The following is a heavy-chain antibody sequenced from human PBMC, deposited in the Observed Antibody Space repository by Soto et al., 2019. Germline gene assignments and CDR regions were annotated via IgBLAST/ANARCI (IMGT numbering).Heavy chain of an antibody. CDR2: MNPNSGNT. J-gene: IGHJ6*03. CDR3: ARVPIAVADPYYYYYYYMDV. CDR1: GYTFTSYD. Sequence: ASVKVSCKASGYTFTSYDINWVRQATGQGLEWMGWMNPNSGNTGYAQKFQGRVTMTRNTSISTAYMELSSLRSEDTAVYYCARVPIAVADPYYYYYYYMDVWGKGTTVTVSS. V-gene: IGHV1-8*01. D-gene: IGHD6-19*01.